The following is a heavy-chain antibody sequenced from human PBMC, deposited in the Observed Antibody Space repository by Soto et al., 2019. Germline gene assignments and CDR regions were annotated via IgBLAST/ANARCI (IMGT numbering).Heavy chain of an antibody. CDR1: GFTFNIYG. Sequence: GGSLRLSCAASGFTFNIYGMHWVRQAPDKGLEWVALISYDGSNQYYADSVKGRFTISRDNSKNTLSLQMNSLRADDTAVYYCARDQASGQGSFDSWGQGTLVTVSS. V-gene: IGHV3-30*03. CDR2: ISYDGSNQ. CDR3: ARDQASGQGSFDS. J-gene: IGHJ4*02.